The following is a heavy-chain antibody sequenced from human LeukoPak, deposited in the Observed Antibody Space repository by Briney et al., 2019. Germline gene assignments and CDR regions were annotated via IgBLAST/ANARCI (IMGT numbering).Heavy chain of an antibody. J-gene: IGHJ4*02. CDR1: GFTFSNYA. CDR2: ISGSGGST. CDR3: ATSDSSSSPHYFDY. V-gene: IGHV3-23*01. D-gene: IGHD6-6*01. Sequence: PGGSLRLSCAASGFTFSNYAMSWVREAPGKGLEWVSAISGSGGSTYYADSVKGRVTVSRDNSKNTLYLQMNSLRAEDTAVYYCATSDSSSSPHYFDYWGQGTLVTVSS.